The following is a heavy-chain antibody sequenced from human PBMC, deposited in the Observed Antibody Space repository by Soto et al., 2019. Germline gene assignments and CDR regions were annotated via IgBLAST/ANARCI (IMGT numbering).Heavy chain of an antibody. CDR3: ARREGSEDIVVVVAAAFDY. J-gene: IGHJ4*02. D-gene: IGHD2-15*01. CDR2: IYYSGST. V-gene: IGHV4-39*01. Sequence: QLQLQESGPGLVKPSETLSLTCTVSGGSISSSSYYWGWIRQPPGKGLEWIGSIYYSGSTYYNPSLKSRVTISVDTSKNQFSLKLSSVTAADTAVYYCARREGSEDIVVVVAAAFDYWGQGTLVTVSS. CDR1: GGSISSSSYY.